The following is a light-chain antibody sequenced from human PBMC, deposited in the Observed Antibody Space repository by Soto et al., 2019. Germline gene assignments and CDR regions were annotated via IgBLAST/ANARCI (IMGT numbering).Light chain of an antibody. CDR2: ATS. V-gene: IGKV3-15*01. CDR3: QQYSDWPLT. J-gene: IGKJ4*01. CDR1: QSVGKN. Sequence: EIVVTQSPATLSVSPGERATLSCRASQSVGKNFAWYQQKPGQAPRLLIFATSTRATGVPARFSGSGSGTEFTLTISSLQSEDFAVYYCQQYSDWPLTFGGGTKVEIE.